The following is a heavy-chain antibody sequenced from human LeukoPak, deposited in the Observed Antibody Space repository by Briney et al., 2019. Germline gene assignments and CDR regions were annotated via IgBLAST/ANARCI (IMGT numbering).Heavy chain of an antibody. CDR3: AKVAGTYYDFWSGWSGYYMDV. V-gene: IGHV3-30*02. CDR1: GFTFSSYG. CDR2: IRYDGSNK. D-gene: IGHD3-3*01. J-gene: IGHJ6*03. Sequence: PGGSLRLSCAASGFTFSSYGMHWVRQAPGKGLEWVAFIRYDGSNKYYADSVKGRFTISRDNSKNTLYLQMNSLRAEDTAVYYCAKVAGTYYDFWSGWSGYYMDVWGKGTTVTVSS.